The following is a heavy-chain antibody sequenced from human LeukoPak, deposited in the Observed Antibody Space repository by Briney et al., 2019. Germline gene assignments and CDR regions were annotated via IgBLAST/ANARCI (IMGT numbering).Heavy chain of an antibody. CDR3: ARRTYFYDSSGYYSDY. V-gene: IGHV4-59*01. Sequence: PSETLSLNCTVSGGSISSYYWSWIRQPPGKGLECIGYIYYSGSTNYNPSLKSRVTISVDTSKNQFSLKLSSVTAADTAVYYCARRTYFYDSSGYYSDYWGQGTLVTVSS. CDR1: GGSISSYY. D-gene: IGHD3-22*01. J-gene: IGHJ4*02. CDR2: IYYSGST.